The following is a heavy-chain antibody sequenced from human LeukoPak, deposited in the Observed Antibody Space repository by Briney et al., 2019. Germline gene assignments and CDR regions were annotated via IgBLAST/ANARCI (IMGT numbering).Heavy chain of an antibody. Sequence: PSETLSLTCAVSGYSISSGYYWGWIRQHPGKGLEWIGSIYHSGSTYYNPSLKSRVTISVDTSKNQFSLKLSSVTAADTAVYYCAGYCSGGSCYPGHFDYWGQGTLVTVSS. J-gene: IGHJ4*02. V-gene: IGHV4-38-2*01. CDR3: AGYCSGGSCYPGHFDY. CDR1: GYSISSGYY. CDR2: IYHSGST. D-gene: IGHD2-15*01.